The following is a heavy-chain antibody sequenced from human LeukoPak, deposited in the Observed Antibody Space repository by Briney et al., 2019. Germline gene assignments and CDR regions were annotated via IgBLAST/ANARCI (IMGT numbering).Heavy chain of an antibody. CDR3: ARALAVITGYFDY. CDR2: ISSSGSTI. Sequence: GGSLRLSCAASGFTFSSYEMNWVRQAPGKGLEWVSYISSSGSTIYYADSVKGRFTISRDNAKNSLYLQMNSLKAEDTAVYYCARALAVITGYFDYWGQGTLVTVSS. CDR1: GFTFSSYE. V-gene: IGHV3-48*03. D-gene: IGHD3-22*01. J-gene: IGHJ4*02.